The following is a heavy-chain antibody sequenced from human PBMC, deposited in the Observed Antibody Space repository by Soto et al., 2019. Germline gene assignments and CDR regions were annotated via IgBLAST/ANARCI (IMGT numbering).Heavy chain of an antibody. Sequence: GGSLRLSCAASGFTFSRYAMSWVRQAPGKGLEWVSSIGGPAVSTYYADSVKGRFTISRDNSKNTLYLQMSSLTAEDTAVYYCACLLVPGIDYWGQGTLVTVSS. D-gene: IGHD3-16*01. J-gene: IGHJ4*02. CDR1: GFTFSRYA. V-gene: IGHV3-23*01. CDR3: ACLLVPGIDY. CDR2: IGGPAVST.